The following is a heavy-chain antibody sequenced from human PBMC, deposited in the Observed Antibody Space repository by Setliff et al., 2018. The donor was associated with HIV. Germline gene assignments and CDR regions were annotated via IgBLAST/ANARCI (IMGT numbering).Heavy chain of an antibody. CDR1: GDFFSSDYY. J-gene: IGHJ3*02. CDR3: ARGTTLNVVPDAFDI. Sequence: SETLSLTCTVSGDFFSSDYYWSWVRQPPGKGLEWIGYVYNTGITSYNPSLKSRLTISVDTSKNQISLRLNSLTAADTAVYYCARGTTLNVVPDAFDIWGQGTMVTVSS. D-gene: IGHD4-17*01. V-gene: IGHV4-59*08. CDR2: VYNTGIT.